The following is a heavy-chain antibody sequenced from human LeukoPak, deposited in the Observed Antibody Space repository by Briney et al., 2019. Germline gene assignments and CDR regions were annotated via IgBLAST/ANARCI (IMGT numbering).Heavy chain of an antibody. V-gene: IGHV3-49*04. J-gene: IGHJ6*02. CDR1: GFTFGDYA. D-gene: IGHD5-18*01. CDR2: IRSKAYGGTT. Sequence: GGSLRLSCTASGFTFGDYAMSWVRQAPGKGLEWVGFIRSKAYGGTTEYAASVKGRFTISRDDSKSIAYLQMNSLKAEDTAVYYCTRDSPTYGYSYGLKGYYYYGMDVWGQGTTVTVSS. CDR3: TRDSPTYGYSYGLKGYYYYGMDV.